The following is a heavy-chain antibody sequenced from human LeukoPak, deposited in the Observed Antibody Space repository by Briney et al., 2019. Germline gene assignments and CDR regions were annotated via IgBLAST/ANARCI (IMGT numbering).Heavy chain of an antibody. CDR2: ISGSTINT. V-gene: IGHV3-23*01. CDR3: AKNPTGYPNWFDL. J-gene: IGHJ5*02. D-gene: IGHD3-9*01. CDR1: GFTFSTYV. Sequence: GGSLRLSCAASGFTFSTYVMTWVRQPPGKGLEWVSSISGSTINTYYPDSVKGRFTISRDNSQNTLYLQMNSLRAEDTAVYYCAKNPTGYPNWFDLWGQGTLVTVSS.